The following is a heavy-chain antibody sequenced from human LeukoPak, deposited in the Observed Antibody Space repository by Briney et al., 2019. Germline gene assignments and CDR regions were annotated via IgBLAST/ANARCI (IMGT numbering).Heavy chain of an antibody. CDR1: GFTFSNYE. V-gene: IGHV3-48*03. CDR3: ARDLVQRWSKDF. CDR2: ISSSGRNI. Sequence: GGSLRLSCAASGFTFSNYEFNWVRQAPGKGLEWVSYISSSGRNIYYADSVKGRFTISRDNAKNSLYLQMNSLRAEDTAVYYCARDLVQRWSKDFWGQGTLVSVSS. J-gene: IGHJ4*02. D-gene: IGHD5-18*01.